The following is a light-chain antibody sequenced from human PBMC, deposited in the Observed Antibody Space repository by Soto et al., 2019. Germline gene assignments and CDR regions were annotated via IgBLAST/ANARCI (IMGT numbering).Light chain of an antibody. J-gene: IGLJ3*02. CDR1: SSNIRNNY. CDR2: DND. CDR3: GTWDSSLSAGV. Sequence: QSVLTQPPSVSAAPGQKVTISCSGSSSNIRNNYVSWYQQLPGTAPKLLIYDNDKRPSGIPDRFSGSKSGTSATLGITGLQTGDEADYYCGTWDSSLSAGVFGGGIKLTVL. V-gene: IGLV1-51*01.